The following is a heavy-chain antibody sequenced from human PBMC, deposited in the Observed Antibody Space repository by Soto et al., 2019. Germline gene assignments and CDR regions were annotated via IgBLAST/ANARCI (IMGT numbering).Heavy chain of an antibody. Sequence: EVQLLESGGGFIQPGGSLRLSCAASGFTPSSSDMSWVRQGPGKGLEWVSTIDGAGRITYYADSVKGRFTISRDNSKKTLYLQMESLGADDTAVYHCVKNSGWFHSWGQGALVTVSS. V-gene: IGHV3-23*01. D-gene: IGHD3-10*01. CDR1: GFTPSSSD. CDR2: IDGAGRIT. CDR3: VKNSGWFHS. J-gene: IGHJ5*01.